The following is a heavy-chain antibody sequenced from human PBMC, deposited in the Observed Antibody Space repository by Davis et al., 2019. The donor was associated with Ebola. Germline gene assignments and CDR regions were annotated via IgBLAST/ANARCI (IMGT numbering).Heavy chain of an antibody. CDR2: IYSGGST. Sequence: GGSLRLSCAASGFTVSSNYMTWVRQAPGKGLEWVSVIYSGGSTYYSDSVKGRFTISRDNSKNTLYLQMNSLRAEDTAVYYCARLVAASRWWYFDYWGQGTLVTVSS. D-gene: IGHD2-15*01. V-gene: IGHV3-53*01. J-gene: IGHJ4*02. CDR1: GFTVSSNY. CDR3: ARLVAASRWWYFDY.